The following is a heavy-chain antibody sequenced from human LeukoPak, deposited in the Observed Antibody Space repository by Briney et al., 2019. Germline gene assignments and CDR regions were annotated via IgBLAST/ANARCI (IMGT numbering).Heavy chain of an antibody. V-gene: IGHV1-69*01. Sequence: SVKVSCKASGGTFSSYAISWVRQAPGQGLEWMGGIIPIFGTANYAQKFQGRVTITADESTSTAYMELSSLRSEDTAVYYCARVGLYCSGGSCYSTAKRAEYFQHWGQGTLVTVSS. CDR1: GGTFSSYA. CDR2: IIPIFGTA. D-gene: IGHD2-15*01. J-gene: IGHJ1*01. CDR3: ARVGLYCSGGSCYSTAKRAEYFQH.